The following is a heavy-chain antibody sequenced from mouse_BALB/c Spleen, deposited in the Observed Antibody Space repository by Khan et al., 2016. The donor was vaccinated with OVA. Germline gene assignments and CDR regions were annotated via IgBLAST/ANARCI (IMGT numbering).Heavy chain of an antibody. V-gene: IGHV1-20*02. J-gene: IGHJ2*01. CDR3: TRIYGCDFDY. CDR1: GYSFTGYF. D-gene: IGHD1-1*01. CDR2: INPHIGET. Sequence: EVQLQQSGPELVKPGASVKISCKASGYSFTGYFMSWVMQSHGKSLEWIGRINPHIGETLYNQKFKGKATLTVDESSSTAHLELRSLAAEDSAVYYCTRIYGCDFDYWGQGTPVTVSS.